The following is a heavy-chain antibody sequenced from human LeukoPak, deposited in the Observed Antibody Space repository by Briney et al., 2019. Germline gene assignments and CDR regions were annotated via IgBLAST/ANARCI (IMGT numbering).Heavy chain of an antibody. J-gene: IGHJ4*02. CDR3: AKDGRLGHFDY. CDR2: ISGSGGST. V-gene: IGHV3-23*01. D-gene: IGHD3-22*01. Sequence: GGSLRLSCAASGFSFTNAWMTWVRQAPGKGLEWVSAISGSGGSTYYADSVKGRFTISRDNSKNTLYMQMNSLRAEDTAVYYCAKDGRLGHFDYWGQGTLVTVSS. CDR1: GFSFTNAW.